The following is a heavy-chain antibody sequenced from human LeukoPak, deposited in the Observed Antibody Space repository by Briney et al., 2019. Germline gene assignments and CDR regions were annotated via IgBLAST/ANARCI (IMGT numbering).Heavy chain of an antibody. CDR2: ISSSSSYI. J-gene: IGHJ4*02. CDR3: ARGYYYDSSGLLEDYFDY. Sequence: GGSLRLSCAASGFTFSSYSMNWVRQAPGKGLEWVSSISSSSSYIYYADSVKGRSTISRDNAKNSLYLQMNSLRAEDTAVYYCARGYYYDSSGLLEDYFDYWGQGTLVTVSS. D-gene: IGHD3-22*01. CDR1: GFTFSSYS. V-gene: IGHV3-21*01.